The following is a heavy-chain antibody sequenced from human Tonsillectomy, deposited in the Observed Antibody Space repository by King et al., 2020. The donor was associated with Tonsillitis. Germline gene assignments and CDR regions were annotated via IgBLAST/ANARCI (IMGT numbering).Heavy chain of an antibody. J-gene: IGHJ6*02. V-gene: IGHV4-34*01. CDR3: ATGGLYDSSGYYYSGMDV. Sequence: VQLQQWGAGLLKPSETLSLTCAVYGGSFSGYYWSWIRQPPGKGLEWIGEINHSGSTNYNPSLKSRVTISIDTSKNQFSLKLSSVTAADTAVYYCATGGLYDSSGYYYSGMDVWGQGTTVTVSS. CDR2: INHSGST. CDR1: GGSFSGYY. D-gene: IGHD3-22*01.